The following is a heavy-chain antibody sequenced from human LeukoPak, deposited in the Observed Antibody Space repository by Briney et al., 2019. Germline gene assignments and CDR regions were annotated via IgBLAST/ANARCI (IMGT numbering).Heavy chain of an antibody. CDR2: IYTSGST. V-gene: IGHV4-4*07. D-gene: IGHD3-9*01. CDR3: ARAYFYFNYWYFDL. Sequence: PSETLSLTCTVSGGSISSYYWSWIRQPAGKGLEWIGRIYTSGSTNYNPSLKSRVTMSVDTSKNQFSLKLSSVTAADTAAYYCARAYFYFNYWYFDLWGRGTLVTVSS. J-gene: IGHJ2*01. CDR1: GGSISSYY.